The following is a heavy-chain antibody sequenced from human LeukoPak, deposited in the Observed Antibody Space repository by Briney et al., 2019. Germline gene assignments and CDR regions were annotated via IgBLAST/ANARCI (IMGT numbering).Heavy chain of an antibody. CDR3: ARAHLSSASTDYMTG. CDR2: ISYDGTNK. V-gene: IGHV3-30*03. Sequence: GGSLRLSCAASGFTFNSYGMHWVRQVPGKGLEWVAIISYDGTNKYYADSVKGRFTISRDSSKNTLYLQMNSLRPEDTAVYYCARAHLSSASTDYMTGWGKGTTVTVS. CDR1: GFTFNSYG. D-gene: IGHD6-6*01. J-gene: IGHJ6*03.